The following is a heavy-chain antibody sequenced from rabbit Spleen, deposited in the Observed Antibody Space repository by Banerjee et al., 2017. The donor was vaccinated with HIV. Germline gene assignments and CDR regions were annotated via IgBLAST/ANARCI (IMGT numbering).Heavy chain of an antibody. V-gene: IGHV1S7*01. D-gene: IGHD6-1*01. CDR2: IDPVFGIT. J-gene: IGHJ4*01. Sequence: HLKESGGGLVQPGGSLKLSCTASGFTLSSYYMNWVRQAPGKGLEWIGYIDPVFGITYYANWVNGRFSISRENAQNTVFLQLNSLTAADTATYFCSRGSYAGAAGYGYGGEFNLWGPGTLVTVS. CDR3: SRGSYAGAAGYGYGGEFNL. CDR1: GFTLSSYY.